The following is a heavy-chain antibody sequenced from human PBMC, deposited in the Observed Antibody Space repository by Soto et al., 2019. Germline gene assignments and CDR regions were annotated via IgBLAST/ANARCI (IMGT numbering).Heavy chain of an antibody. Sequence: GGSLRLCCAASGFTFSSYGMHWVRQAPGKGLEWVGVISYDGSNKYYADSVKGRFTISXXXXXXTXYLQXXXLGGEDTAVYYCAKDMSIAALYWGQGTLVTVS. CDR2: ISYDGSNK. CDR1: GFTFSSYG. V-gene: IGHV3-30*18. CDR3: AKDMSIAALY. D-gene: IGHD6-6*01. J-gene: IGHJ4*02.